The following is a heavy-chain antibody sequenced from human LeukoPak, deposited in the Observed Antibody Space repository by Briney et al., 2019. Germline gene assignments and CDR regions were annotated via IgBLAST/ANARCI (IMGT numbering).Heavy chain of an antibody. CDR2: IYPGDSDT. Sequence: GESLKISCKGSGYSFTSYWIGWVRQMPGKGLEWMGIIYPGDSDTRYSPSFQGQVTISADKSIGTAYLQWSSLKASDTAMYYCARRGAGGGSSGYYGLIETYYGMDVWGQGTTVTVSS. J-gene: IGHJ6*02. D-gene: IGHD6-19*01. CDR1: GYSFTSYW. V-gene: IGHV5-51*01. CDR3: ARRGAGGGSSGYYGLIETYYGMDV.